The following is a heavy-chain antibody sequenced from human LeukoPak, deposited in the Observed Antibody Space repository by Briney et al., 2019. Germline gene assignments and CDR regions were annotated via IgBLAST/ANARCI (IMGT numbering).Heavy chain of an antibody. CDR1: GITFSSYA. CDR3: ANSLVGATRGY. J-gene: IGHJ4*02. D-gene: IGHD1-26*01. CDR2: ISGSSGSGRT. Sequence: GGSLRLSCVASGITFSSYAMSWVRQAPGKGLEWVSGISGSSGSGRTHYIDSVKGRFIISRDNSKNTLCLQMNSLRAEDTAVYYCANSLVGATRGYWGQGTLVTVSS. V-gene: IGHV3-23*01.